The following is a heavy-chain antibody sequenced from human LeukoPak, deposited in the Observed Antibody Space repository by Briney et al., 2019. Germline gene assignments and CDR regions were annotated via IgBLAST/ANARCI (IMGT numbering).Heavy chain of an antibody. D-gene: IGHD2-21*01. Sequence: PGGSLRLSCAASGVTFSSYSMNWVRQAPGKGLEWVSSISSTNSYIYYADSVKGRFTISRDNAKNSLYLQMNSLRAEDTAVYYCERDNDSYNFDYWGQGTLVTVSS. J-gene: IGHJ4*02. CDR1: GVTFSSYS. CDR3: ERDNDSYNFDY. CDR2: ISSTNSYI. V-gene: IGHV3-21*01.